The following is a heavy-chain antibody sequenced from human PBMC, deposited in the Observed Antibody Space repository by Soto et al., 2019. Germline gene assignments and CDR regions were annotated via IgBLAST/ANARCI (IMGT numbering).Heavy chain of an antibody. CDR1: GYTFTSYG. J-gene: IGHJ3*02. V-gene: IGHV1-8*02. CDR3: ARPYCSGGSCYFIDI. D-gene: IGHD2-15*01. Sequence: ASVKVSCKASGYTFTSYGISWVRQAPGQGLEWMGWMNPNSGNTGYAQKFQGRVTMTRNTSISTAYMELSSLRSEDTAVFYCARPYCSGGSCYFIDIWGQGTMVTVSS. CDR2: MNPNSGNT.